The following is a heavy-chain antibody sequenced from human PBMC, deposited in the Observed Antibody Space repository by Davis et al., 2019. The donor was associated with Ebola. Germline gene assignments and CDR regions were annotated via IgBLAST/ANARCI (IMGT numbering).Heavy chain of an antibody. CDR1: GYTFTGYY. CDR2: INPNSGGT. Sequence: ASVKVSCKASGYTFTGYYMQWVRQAPGQGLEWMGWINPNSGGTNYAQKFQGRVTMTRDTSINTAYMELSRLRSDDTAVYYCARARGGTEYDAFDIWGQGTMVTVSS. D-gene: IGHD2-8*02. CDR3: ARARGGTEYDAFDI. V-gene: IGHV1-2*02. J-gene: IGHJ3*02.